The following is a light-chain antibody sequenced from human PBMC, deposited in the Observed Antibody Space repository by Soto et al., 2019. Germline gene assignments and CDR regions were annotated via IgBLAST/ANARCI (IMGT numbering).Light chain of an antibody. CDR3: QQYGNSPPYS. CDR1: QIISSY. J-gene: IGKJ2*03. Sequence: DIVLTQSPATLSLSPGQRATLSCRGSQIISSYLAWYQQKPGQAPRLLIYDISDRATGIPARFSDSGSGTDFILTISSLEPEDFGVYYCQQYGNSPPYSFGQGTKVDIK. CDR2: DIS. V-gene: IGKV3-11*01.